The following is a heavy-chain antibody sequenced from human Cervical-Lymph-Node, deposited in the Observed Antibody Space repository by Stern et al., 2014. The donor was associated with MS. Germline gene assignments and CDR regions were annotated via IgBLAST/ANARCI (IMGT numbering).Heavy chain of an antibody. CDR1: AYTITDYY. CDR3: ARGGGYSYSTLDY. CDR2: INPNSGGT. D-gene: IGHD3-10*01. Sequence: QMQLVQSGAEVKKPGASVKVSCKASAYTITDYYTHWVRQAPGHGLEWKEWINPNSGGTYSAQKFQGRLTMTRDTSISTAYMELSGLRSDDTAVYYCARGGGYSYSTLDYWGQGTQVTVSS. J-gene: IGHJ4*02. V-gene: IGHV1-2*02.